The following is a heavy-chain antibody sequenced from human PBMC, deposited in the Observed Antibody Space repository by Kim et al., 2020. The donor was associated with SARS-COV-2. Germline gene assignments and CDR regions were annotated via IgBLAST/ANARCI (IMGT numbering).Heavy chain of an antibody. CDR3: ARGTGWLIEH. CDR1: VFSPSLHW. J-gene: IGHJ1*01. CDR2: IKHDGSET. Sequence: GGSLRLSCAASVFSPSLHWMNWVRQAPRKGLEWVAIIKHDGSETKYLQAVRGRFTISRDSAGTSIYLQMNSLRVDDTAVYYCARGTGWLIEHWGQGTLVTVSS. D-gene: IGHD6-19*01. V-gene: IGHV3-7*05.